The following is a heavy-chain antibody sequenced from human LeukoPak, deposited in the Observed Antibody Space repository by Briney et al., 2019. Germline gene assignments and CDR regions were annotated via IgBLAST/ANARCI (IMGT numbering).Heavy chain of an antibody. V-gene: IGHV4-61*02. J-gene: IGHJ3*02. Sequence: SQTLSLTCTVSGGSISSGSYYWSCIRHPAGKGLECISRIYTSGSTNYNPSLKSRGTISVDTSKNQFSLKLSSVTAADAAVCYCARGAVLRFLEWLSNDAFDIWGQGTMVTVSS. CDR1: GGSISSGSYY. D-gene: IGHD3-3*01. CDR3: ARGAVLRFLEWLSNDAFDI. CDR2: IYTSGST.